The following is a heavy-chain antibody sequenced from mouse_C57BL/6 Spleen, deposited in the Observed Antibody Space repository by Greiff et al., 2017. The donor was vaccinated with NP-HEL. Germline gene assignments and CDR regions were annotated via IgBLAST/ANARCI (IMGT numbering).Heavy chain of an antibody. V-gene: IGHV1-50*01. CDR2: IDPSDSYT. CDR1: GYTFTSYW. CDR3: ARGDYYGSSPYYYAMDY. D-gene: IGHD1-1*01. Sequence: QVQLQQPGAELVKPGASVKLSCKASGYTFTSYWMQWVKQRPGQGLEWIGEIDPSDSYTNYNGKFKGKATLTADKSSSTAYMQLSSLTSEDSAVYFCARGDYYGSSPYYYAMDYWGQGTSVTVSS. J-gene: IGHJ4*01.